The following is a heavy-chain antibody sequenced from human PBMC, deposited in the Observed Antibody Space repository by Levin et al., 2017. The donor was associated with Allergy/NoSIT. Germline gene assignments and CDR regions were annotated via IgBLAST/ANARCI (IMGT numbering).Heavy chain of an antibody. D-gene: IGHD4-23*01. Sequence: PGESLKISCAASGFSFRNYGMHWLRQAPGKGLEWLALIWSDGTKADYVDSVKGRFIISRDNSNNIVYVQMDSLRAEDTAVYYCARSIRTGNSFGDDAFDVWGQGTMVTVSS. V-gene: IGHV3-33*01. CDR3: ARSIRTGNSFGDDAFDV. CDR1: GFSFRNYG. CDR2: IWSDGTKA. J-gene: IGHJ3*01.